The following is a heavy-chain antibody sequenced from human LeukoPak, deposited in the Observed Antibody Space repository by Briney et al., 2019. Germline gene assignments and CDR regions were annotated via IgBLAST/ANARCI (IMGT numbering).Heavy chain of an antibody. CDR2: ITPYNENT. CDR1: GYIFTNYG. J-gene: IGHJ4*02. CDR3: ARVKEERATMSPFDS. V-gene: IGHV1-18*01. D-gene: IGHD5-24*01. Sequence: AASVKVSCKASGYIFTNYGISWVRQAPGQGLEWMGWITPYNENTKYARKFEDRISMTTDTSSNTAHMDLRSLRPDDTAVYYCARVKEERATMSPFDSWGQGTLVTVSS.